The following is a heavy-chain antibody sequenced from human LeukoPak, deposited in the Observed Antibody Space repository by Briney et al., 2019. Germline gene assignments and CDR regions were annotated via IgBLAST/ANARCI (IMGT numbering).Heavy chain of an antibody. Sequence: PSETLSLTCTVSGGSISSGSYYWSWIRQPAGKGLEWIGRIYTSGSTNYNPSLKSRVTISVDTSKNQLSLKLSSVTATDTAVYYCAREPIWSGYYTWFDPWGQGTLVTVSS. CDR2: IYTSGST. V-gene: IGHV4-61*02. CDR1: GGSISSGSYY. J-gene: IGHJ5*02. D-gene: IGHD3-3*01. CDR3: AREPIWSGYYTWFDP.